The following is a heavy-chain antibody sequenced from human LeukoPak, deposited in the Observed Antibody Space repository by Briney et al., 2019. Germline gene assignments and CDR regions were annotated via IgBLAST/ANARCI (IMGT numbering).Heavy chain of an antibody. J-gene: IGHJ4*02. CDR3: ARDLELERNRWNYFES. V-gene: IGHV4-59*01. Sequence: PSETLSLTCTVSGGSISSFFWSWIRQPPGKGLEWIGSMHYSGDTKYNPSLKSRVSLSIDTSKQQFFLRLSSVTAADTAVYYCARDLELERNRWNYFESWGQGTLVTVSS. D-gene: IGHD1-1*01. CDR2: MHYSGDT. CDR1: GGSISSFF.